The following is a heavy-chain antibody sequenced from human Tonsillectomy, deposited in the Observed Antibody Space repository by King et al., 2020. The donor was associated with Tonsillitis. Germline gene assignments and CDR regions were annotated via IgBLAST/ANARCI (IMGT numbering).Heavy chain of an antibody. V-gene: IGHV1-18*01. CDR1: GYTFTNYG. Sequence: QLVQSGAEVKKPGASVKVSCKASGYTFTNYGISWVQQAPGQGLEWMGWISAYNGNRNYAQKYRGRVTVTTDTSTTTAYMELSSLRSADTAVYYCARTGSGSRNVWYFALWRRGTLVTVSS. CDR2: ISAYNGNR. D-gene: IGHD1-14*01. CDR3: ARTGSGSRNVWYFAL. J-gene: IGHJ2*01.